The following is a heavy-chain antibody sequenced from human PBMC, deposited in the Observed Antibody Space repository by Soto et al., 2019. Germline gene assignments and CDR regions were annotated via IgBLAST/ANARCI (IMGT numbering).Heavy chain of an antibody. CDR1: GCSVSSGSYY. CDR2: IYYSGST. V-gene: IGHV4-61*01. J-gene: IGHJ4*02. Sequence: SETLSLTCTVSGCSVSSGSYYWSWIRQPPGKGLEWIGYIYYSGSTNYNPSLKSRVTISVDTSKNQFSLKLSSVTAADTAVYYCAREGGYYGSGSYYPVYFDYWGQGTLVTVSS. CDR3: AREGGYYGSGSYYPVYFDY. D-gene: IGHD3-10*01.